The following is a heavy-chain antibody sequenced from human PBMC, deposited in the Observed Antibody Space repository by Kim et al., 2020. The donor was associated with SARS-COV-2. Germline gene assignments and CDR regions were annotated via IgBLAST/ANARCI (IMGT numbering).Heavy chain of an antibody. CDR1: GFTFSTYW. CDR2: IKTDGSDI. CDR3: VRETGQAGYYYMDG. J-gene: IGHJ6*03. D-gene: IGHD3-9*01. V-gene: IGHV3-74*01. Sequence: WGSLRLSCAASGFTFSTYWIHWVRQAPGKGLVWVSRIKTDGSDIKYADSEKGRFTSSRDNAKNTLFRQMNSLRAEDTSVFYCVRETGQAGYYYMDGCG.